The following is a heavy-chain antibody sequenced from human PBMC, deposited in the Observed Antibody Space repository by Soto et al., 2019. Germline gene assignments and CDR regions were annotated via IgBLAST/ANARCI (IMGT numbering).Heavy chain of an antibody. V-gene: IGHV4-59*01. CDR1: GGSMSNSY. Sequence: SETLSLTCTVSGGSMSNSYWNWIRQPPGKGLEWIGYIFYSGNTNYNPSLKSRVTISVDTSKNQFSLNLSSVTAADTAVCYCARDGYCTNGVCYGGGGPFDYWGQGALVTVSS. CDR2: IFYSGNT. CDR3: ARDGYCTNGVCYGGGGPFDY. J-gene: IGHJ4*02. D-gene: IGHD2-8*01.